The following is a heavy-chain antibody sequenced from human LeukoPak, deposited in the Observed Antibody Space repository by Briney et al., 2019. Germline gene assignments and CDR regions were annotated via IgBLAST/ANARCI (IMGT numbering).Heavy chain of an antibody. CDR3: ARGGYSYGGNWFDP. D-gene: IGHD5-18*01. J-gene: IGHJ5*02. Sequence: PSETLSLTCTVSGGSISSYYWSWIRQPAGKVLEWIGRIYTSGSTNYNPSLKSRVTMSVDTSKNQFSLKLSSVTAADTAVYYCARGGYSYGGNWFDPWGQGTLVTVSS. CDR1: GGSISSYY. V-gene: IGHV4-4*07. CDR2: IYTSGST.